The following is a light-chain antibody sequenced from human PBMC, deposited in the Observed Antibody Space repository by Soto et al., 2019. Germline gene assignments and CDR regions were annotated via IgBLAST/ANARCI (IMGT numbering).Light chain of an antibody. CDR2: SNN. Sequence: QPVLTQPPSASGTPGQRVTISCSGSSSNIGSNTVNWYQQLPGTAPKLLIYSNNQRPSGVPDRFSGSKPGTSASLAISGLQSEDEADYYCAAWDDSVNVQLFGGGTKLIVL. J-gene: IGLJ2*01. CDR3: AAWDDSVNVQL. CDR1: SSNIGSNT. V-gene: IGLV1-44*01.